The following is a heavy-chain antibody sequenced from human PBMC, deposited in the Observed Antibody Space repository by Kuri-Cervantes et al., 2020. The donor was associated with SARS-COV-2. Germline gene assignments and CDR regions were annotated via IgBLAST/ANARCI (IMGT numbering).Heavy chain of an antibody. CDR3: TRDNFWSGFFDY. D-gene: IGHD3-3*01. V-gene: IGHV3-49*03. J-gene: IGHJ4*02. CDR2: IRSKAYGGTT. Sequence: LSLTCTVSGGSISSHYWSWIRQAPGKGLEWVGFIRSKAYGGTTEYAASVKGRFTISRDDSKSIAYLQMNSLKTEDTAVYYCTRDNFWSGFFDYWGQGTLVTVSS. CDR1: GGSISSHY.